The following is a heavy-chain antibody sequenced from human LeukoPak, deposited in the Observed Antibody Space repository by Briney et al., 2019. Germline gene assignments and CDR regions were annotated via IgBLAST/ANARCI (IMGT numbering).Heavy chain of an antibody. J-gene: IGHJ4*02. D-gene: IGHD5-12*01. CDR2: INPNSGGT. V-gene: IGHV1-2*02. CDR3: ASTTDIVATSWVFDY. CDR1: GYTFTGYY. Sequence: GASVKVPCKASGYTFTGYYMHWVRQAPGQGLEWMGWINPNSGGTNYAQKFQGRVTMTRDTSISTAYMELSRLRSDDTAVYYCASTTDIVATSWVFDYWGQGTLVTVSS.